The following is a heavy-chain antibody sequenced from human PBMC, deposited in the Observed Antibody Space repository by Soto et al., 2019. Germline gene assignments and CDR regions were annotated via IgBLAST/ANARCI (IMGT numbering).Heavy chain of an antibody. CDR1: GFTFSSYA. Sequence: PGGSLRLSCAASGFTFSSYAMSWVRQAPGKGLEWVSAISGSGGSTYYADSVKGRFTISRDNSKNTLYLQMNSLRAEDTAVYYCAKVPPVGVIPDQLDYWRQGTLVPVSS. CDR2: ISGSGGST. CDR3: AKVPPVGVIPDQLDY. V-gene: IGHV3-23*01. D-gene: IGHD3-16*02. J-gene: IGHJ4*02.